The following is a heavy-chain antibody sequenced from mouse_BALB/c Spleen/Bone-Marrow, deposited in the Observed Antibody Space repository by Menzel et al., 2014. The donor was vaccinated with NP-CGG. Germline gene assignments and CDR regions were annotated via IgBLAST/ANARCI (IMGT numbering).Heavy chain of an antibody. V-gene: IGHV1-14*01. D-gene: IGHD2-2*01. J-gene: IGHJ1*01. Sequence: EVKLQESGPEPVKPGASVKMSCKASGYTFTSYVVHWVKQKPGQGLEWIGNINPNNDGTKYNEKFKGKATLTSDKSSSTAYMELSGLTSEDSAVYYCARSLYGYDWYFDVWGAGTTVTVSS. CDR1: GYTFTSYV. CDR2: INPNNDGT. CDR3: ARSLYGYDWYFDV.